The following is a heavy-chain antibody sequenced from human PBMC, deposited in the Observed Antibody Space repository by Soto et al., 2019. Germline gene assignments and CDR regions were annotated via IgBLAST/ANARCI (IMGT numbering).Heavy chain of an antibody. CDR1: GFTFSSYG. J-gene: IGHJ4*02. V-gene: IGHV3-33*01. CDR3: ARAGYYYGSGSYYNEGYFDY. Sequence: GGSLRLSCAASGFTFSSYGMHWVRQAPGKXLEWVAVIWYDGSNKYYAGSVKGRFTISRDNSKNTLYLQMNSLRAEDTAVYYCARAGYYYGSGSYYNEGYFDYWGQGALVTVSS. CDR2: IWYDGSNK. D-gene: IGHD3-10*01.